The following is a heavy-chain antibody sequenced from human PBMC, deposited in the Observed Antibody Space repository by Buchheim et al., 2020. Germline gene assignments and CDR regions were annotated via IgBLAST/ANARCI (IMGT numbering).Heavy chain of an antibody. CDR3: AKFRYCSGGSCYSGYYYYGMDV. CDR1: GFTFSSYA. V-gene: IGHV3-23*01. D-gene: IGHD2-15*01. CDR2: ISGSGGST. Sequence: EVQLLESGGGLVQPGGSLRLSCAASGFTFSSYAMSWVRQAPGKGLEWVSAISGSGGSTYYADSVKGRFTISRDNSKNTLYLRMNSLRAEDTAVYYCAKFRYCSGGSCYSGYYYYGMDVWGQGTT. J-gene: IGHJ6*02.